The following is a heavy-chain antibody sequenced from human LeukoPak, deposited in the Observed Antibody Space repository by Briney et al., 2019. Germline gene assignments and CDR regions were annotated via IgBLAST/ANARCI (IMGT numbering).Heavy chain of an antibody. J-gene: IGHJ4*02. CDR2: IKQDGSEK. V-gene: IGHV3-7*03. CDR1: GSTFSSYW. D-gene: IGHD6-13*01. CDR3: ARDSSRRQNYFDY. Sequence: GGSLRLSCAASGSTFSSYWMSWVRQAPGKGLEWVANIKQDGSEKYYVDSVKGRFTISRDNAKNSLYLQMNSLRAEDTAVYYCARDSSRRQNYFDYWGQGTLVTVSS.